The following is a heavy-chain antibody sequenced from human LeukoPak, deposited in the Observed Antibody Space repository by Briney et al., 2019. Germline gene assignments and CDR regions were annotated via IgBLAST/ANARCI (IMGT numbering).Heavy chain of an antibody. CDR1: GYTFTSYG. Sequence: GASVKVSCKASGYTFTSYGISWVRQAPGQGLEWMGWISAYNGNTNYAQKLQGRVTMTTDTSTSTAYMELRSLRSDDTAVYYCAREGSSTSYYYYYYGMDVWGQGTTVTVSS. CDR3: AREGSSTSYYYYYYGMDV. D-gene: IGHD2-2*01. CDR2: ISAYNGNT. J-gene: IGHJ6*02. V-gene: IGHV1-18*01.